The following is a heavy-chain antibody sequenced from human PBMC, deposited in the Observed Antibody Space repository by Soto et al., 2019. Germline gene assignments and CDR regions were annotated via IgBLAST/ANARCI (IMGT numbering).Heavy chain of an antibody. J-gene: IGHJ6*02. D-gene: IGHD6-6*01. CDR1: GGSFSCYY. CDR3: ATQLTYYYYYYGMDV. Sequence: KTSETLSLTCAVYGGSFSCYYWSWIRQPPGKGLGWIGEINHSGSTNYNPSRKSRVTISVDTSKNQFSLKLSSVTAADTAVYYCATQLTYYYYYYGMDVWGQGTTVTVSS. V-gene: IGHV4-34*01. CDR2: INHSGST.